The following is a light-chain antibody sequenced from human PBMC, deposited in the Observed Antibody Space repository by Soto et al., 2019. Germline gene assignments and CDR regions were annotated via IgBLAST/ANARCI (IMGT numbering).Light chain of an antibody. CDR1: QSVSSN. CDR3: QQYNNWPPYT. J-gene: IGKJ2*01. Sequence: EIVMTQSPATRSVYPGERATLSCSASQSVSSNLAWYQQKPGQAPRLLIYGASTRATGIPARFSGSGSGTEFTLTISSLQSEDFAVYYCQQYNNWPPYTFGQGTKLEIK. V-gene: IGKV3-15*01. CDR2: GAS.